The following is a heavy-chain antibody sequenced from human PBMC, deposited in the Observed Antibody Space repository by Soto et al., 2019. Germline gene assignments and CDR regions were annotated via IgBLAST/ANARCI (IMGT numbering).Heavy chain of an antibody. CDR2: IIPILGIA. J-gene: IGHJ4*02. Sequence: QVQLVQSGAEVKKPGSSVKVSCKASGGTFSSYTISWVRQAPGQGLEWMGRIIPILGIANYAQKFQGRVTITADKSTSTAYMERSSLRSEDTAVYYCARDKGAYYYGSGIDYWGQGTLVTVSS. CDR3: ARDKGAYYYGSGIDY. CDR1: GGTFSSYT. V-gene: IGHV1-69*08. D-gene: IGHD3-10*01.